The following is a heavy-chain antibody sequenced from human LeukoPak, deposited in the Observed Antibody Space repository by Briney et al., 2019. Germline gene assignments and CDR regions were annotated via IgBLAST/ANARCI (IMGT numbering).Heavy chain of an antibody. D-gene: IGHD3-9*01. CDR3: AKSHVSTATGTGRYFDY. V-gene: IGHV3-23*01. Sequence: GGSLRLSCAVSGLTFSNSAMSWVRQAPGKGLEWVSAISVGSNVIYYADSVKGRFAISRDNSKHTVYLQMDSLRAEDTAVYYCAKSHVSTATGTGRYFDYWGQGTLVTVSS. CDR1: GLTFSNSA. J-gene: IGHJ4*02. CDR2: ISVGSNVI.